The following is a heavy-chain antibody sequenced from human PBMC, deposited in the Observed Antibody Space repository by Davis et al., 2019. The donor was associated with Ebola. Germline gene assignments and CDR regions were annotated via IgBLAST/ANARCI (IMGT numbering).Heavy chain of an antibody. CDR1: GFTFSSYS. CDR3: ARDEAIAVAGSPNWYFDL. J-gene: IGHJ2*01. V-gene: IGHV3-21*01. Sequence: PGGSLRLSCAASGFTFSSYSMNWVRQAPGKGLEWVSSISSSSSYIYYADSVKGRFTISRDNAKNSLYLQMNSLRAEDTAVYYCARDEAIAVAGSPNWYFDLWGRGTLVPVSS. CDR2: ISSSSSYI. D-gene: IGHD6-19*01.